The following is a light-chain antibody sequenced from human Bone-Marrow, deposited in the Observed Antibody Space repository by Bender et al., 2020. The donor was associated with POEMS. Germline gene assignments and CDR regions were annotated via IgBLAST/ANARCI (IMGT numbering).Light chain of an antibody. CDR2: SSH. CDR3: QSADSSGYYRV. Sequence: QSVLTQPPSASGTPGQRVTISCSGGSSNIGAHAVNWYQHLPGTAPKLLIYSSHRRPSEVPDRFSGSRSGTSASLAISGLQSEDEADYYCQSADSSGYYRVFGGGTKLTVL. J-gene: IGLJ2*01. V-gene: IGLV1-44*01. CDR1: SSNIGAHA.